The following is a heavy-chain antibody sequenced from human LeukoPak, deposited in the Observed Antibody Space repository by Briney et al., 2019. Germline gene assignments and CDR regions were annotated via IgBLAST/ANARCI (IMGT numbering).Heavy chain of an antibody. CDR1: GFTFSSYT. D-gene: IGHD3-3*01. CDR2: IKQDRSEK. Sequence: GGSLRLSCAASGFTFSSYTMNWVRQAPGKGLEWVANIKQDRSEKYYVDSVKGRFTISRDNAKNSLYLQMNSLRAEDTAVYYCAGSYYDFWSGYLCFDYWGQGTLVTVSS. J-gene: IGHJ4*02. CDR3: AGSYYDFWSGYLCFDY. V-gene: IGHV3-7*01.